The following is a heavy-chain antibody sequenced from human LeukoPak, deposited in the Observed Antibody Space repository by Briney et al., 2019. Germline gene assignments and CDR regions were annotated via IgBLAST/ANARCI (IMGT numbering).Heavy chain of an antibody. CDR3: ARLIPQVVVPGAVDY. Sequence: ASVKVSCKASGYTFRSYAISWVRQAPGQGPEWMGWISAYNGNRNYAQKLQGRVTMTTDTSTSTAYMELRSLRSDDTAVYYCARLIPQVVVPGAVDYWGQGTLVTVSS. J-gene: IGHJ4*02. CDR1: GYTFRSYA. CDR2: ISAYNGNR. V-gene: IGHV1-18*01. D-gene: IGHD2-2*01.